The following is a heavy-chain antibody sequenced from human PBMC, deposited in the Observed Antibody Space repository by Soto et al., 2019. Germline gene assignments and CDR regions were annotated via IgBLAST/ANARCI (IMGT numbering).Heavy chain of an antibody. V-gene: IGHV1-18*04. CDR2: ISAYNGNR. CDR3: ARDSPEWGAAPVY. D-gene: IGHD1-26*01. J-gene: IGHJ4*02. CDR1: GYTFTNYA. Sequence: ASVKVSCKASGYTFTNYAISWVRQAPGQGLEWMGWISAYNGNRNYAQKLQGRVTMTTDTSTSTAYMELRSLRSDDTAVYYCARDSPEWGAAPVYWGQGALVTVSS.